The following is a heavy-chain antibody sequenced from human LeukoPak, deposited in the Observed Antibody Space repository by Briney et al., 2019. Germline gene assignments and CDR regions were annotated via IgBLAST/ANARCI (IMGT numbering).Heavy chain of an antibody. CDR1: GFTVSSNY. CDR3: ARGGGIAVWYAFDI. CDR2: IYSGGST. Sequence: PGGSLRLSCAASGFTVSSNYMSWVRQAPGKGLEWVSVIYSGGSTYYADSVKGRFTISRDNSKNTLYLQMNSLRAEDTAVYYCARGGGIAVWYAFDIWGQGTMVTVSS. V-gene: IGHV3-66*01. D-gene: IGHD6-19*01. J-gene: IGHJ3*02.